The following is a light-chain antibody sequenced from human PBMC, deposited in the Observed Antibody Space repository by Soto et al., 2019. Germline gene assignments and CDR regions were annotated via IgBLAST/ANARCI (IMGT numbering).Light chain of an antibody. J-gene: IGLJ2*01. Sequence: QSALTQPASVSGSPGQSITISCTGTSSDVCGYNYVSWYQQHPGKAPKLMIYDVSNRPSGVSNRFSGSKSGNTASLTISGLQAEDEADYYCSSYTSSSWGVFGGGTKLTVL. V-gene: IGLV2-14*01. CDR2: DVS. CDR3: SSYTSSSWGV. CDR1: SSDVCGYNY.